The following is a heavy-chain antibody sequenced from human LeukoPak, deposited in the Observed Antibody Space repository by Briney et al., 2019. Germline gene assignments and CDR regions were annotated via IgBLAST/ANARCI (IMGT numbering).Heavy chain of an antibody. V-gene: IGHV3-7*01. CDR1: GFTFTSYW. J-gene: IGHJ4*02. CDR2: INQDGGGR. D-gene: IGHD4-23*01. CDR3: AKDRLSVALTVVIDY. Sequence: PGGSLRLSCAASGFTFTSYWMTWVRQAPGKGLEWVANINQDGGGRYYVDSVKGRFTISRDNAKNSVHLQMNSLRAEDTAVYYCAKDRLSVALTVVIDYWGQGTLVTVSS.